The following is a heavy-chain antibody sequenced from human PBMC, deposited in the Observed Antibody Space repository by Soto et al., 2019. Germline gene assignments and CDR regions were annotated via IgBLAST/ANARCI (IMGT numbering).Heavy chain of an antibody. J-gene: IGHJ6*02. CDR2: ISGYNGKT. CDR3: AREGDRPCYDCGMDV. D-gene: IGHD2-2*01. V-gene: IGHV1-18*01. Sequence: QVQLVQSGNEVKKPGASVNVSCKASGYSFTRYGISWVRQAPGQGLEWMGWISGYNGKTKYAQKLQGRVSMTTGTAXGAAYGELRSLGSDEAAVDCCAREGDRPCYDCGMDVWGQGATGTVSS. CDR1: GYSFTRYG.